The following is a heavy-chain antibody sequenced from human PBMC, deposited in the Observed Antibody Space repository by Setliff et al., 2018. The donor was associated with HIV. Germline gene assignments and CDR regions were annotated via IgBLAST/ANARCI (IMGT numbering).Heavy chain of an antibody. CDR2: INHSGSS. V-gene: IGHV4-34*01. D-gene: IGHD3-22*01. CDR1: GRSFNDNS. J-gene: IGHJ4*02. Sequence: SETLSLTCAVYGRSFNDNSWNWIRQPPGKGLEWIGEINHSGSSYYNPSLKSRVTITIDTSKRQFSLKLTSVTAADTSIYYCARAPANYHVSSGFYYGGDYYFDFWGQGTLVTVSS. CDR3: ARAPANYHVSSGFYYGGDYYFDF.